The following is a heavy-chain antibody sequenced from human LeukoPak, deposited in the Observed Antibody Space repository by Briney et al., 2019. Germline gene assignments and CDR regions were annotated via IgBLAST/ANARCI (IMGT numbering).Heavy chain of an antibody. V-gene: IGHV1-18*01. J-gene: IGHJ5*02. D-gene: IGHD3-10*01. CDR2: ISAYNGDT. CDR1: GYTFTNYG. CDR3: ARGGYYGLGNDFRFDP. Sequence: ASVKVSCKASGYTFTNYGINWLRQAPGQGLEWMGWISAYNGDTNYAQRLQGRVTMTTDTSTSTAYMELRSLRSDDTAVYYCARGGYYGLGNDFRFDPWGQGTLVTVSS.